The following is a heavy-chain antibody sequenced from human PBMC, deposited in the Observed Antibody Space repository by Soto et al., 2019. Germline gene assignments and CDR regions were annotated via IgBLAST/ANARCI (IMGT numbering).Heavy chain of an antibody. D-gene: IGHD1-26*01. V-gene: IGHV3-48*03. Sequence: GGSLRLSCAASGFTFSSYEMNWVRQAPGKGLEWVSYITGSGNTIYYADSVKGRFTISRDNAKNSMYLQMNSPRAEDTAVYYCARGGSYFDYWGQGTLVTVSS. J-gene: IGHJ4*02. CDR3: ARGGSYFDY. CDR2: ITGSGNTI. CDR1: GFTFSSYE.